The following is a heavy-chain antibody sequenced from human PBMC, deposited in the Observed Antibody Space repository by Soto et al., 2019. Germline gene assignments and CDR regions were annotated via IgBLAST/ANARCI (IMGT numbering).Heavy chain of an antibody. V-gene: IGHV4-4*02. CDR1: GGSISSSNW. D-gene: IGHD6-6*01. CDR3: APFNLAARPGGYYYYYGMDV. Sequence: SETLSLTCAVSGGSISSSNWWSWVRQPPGKGLEWIGEIYHSGSTNYNPSLKSRVTISVDKSKNQFSLKLSSVTAADTAVYYSAPFNLAARPGGYYYYYGMDVWGQGTTVTVSS. J-gene: IGHJ6*02. CDR2: IYHSGST.